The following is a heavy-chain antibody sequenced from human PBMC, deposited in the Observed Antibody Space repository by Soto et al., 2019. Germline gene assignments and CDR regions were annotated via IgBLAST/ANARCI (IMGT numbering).Heavy chain of an antibody. Sequence: ASVKVSCKASGYTFTNYYMHWVRQAPGQGLEWMGIINPSGGSTSYAQKFQGRVTMTRDTSTSTVYMELSSLRSEDTAVYYCARSMTTVTTDGAFDIWGQGTMVTVSS. CDR3: ARSMTTVTTDGAFDI. D-gene: IGHD4-4*01. V-gene: IGHV1-46*01. CDR1: GYTFTNYY. CDR2: INPSGGST. J-gene: IGHJ3*02.